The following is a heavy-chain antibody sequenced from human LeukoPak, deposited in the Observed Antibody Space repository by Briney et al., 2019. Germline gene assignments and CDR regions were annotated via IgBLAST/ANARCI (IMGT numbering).Heavy chain of an antibody. D-gene: IGHD3-10*01. J-gene: IGHJ4*02. CDR2: ISSDGSST. Sequence: GGSLRLSCEASGFSSSSYWMHWVRQAPGKGLVWVSRISSDGSSTIYADSVKGRFTISRDNAKNTLYLQMNSLRAEDTAVYYCARLGSGSTLDCWGQGILVTVSS. CDR1: GFSSSSYW. CDR3: ARLGSGSTLDC. V-gene: IGHV3-74*01.